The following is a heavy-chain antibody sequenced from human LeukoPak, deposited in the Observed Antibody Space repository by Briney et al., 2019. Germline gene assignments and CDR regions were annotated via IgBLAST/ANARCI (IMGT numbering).Heavy chain of an antibody. CDR2: INPNSGGT. CDR3: ARDRDSMIVRPGIYFDY. V-gene: IGHV1-2*02. CDR1: GYTFTGYY. D-gene: IGHD3-22*01. Sequence: ASVKVSCKASGYTFTGYYIHWVRQAPGQGLEWMGWINPNSGGTNYAQKFQGRVTMTRDTSISTAYMELSRLRSDDTAVYYCARDRDSMIVRPGIYFDYWGQGTLVTVSS. J-gene: IGHJ4*02.